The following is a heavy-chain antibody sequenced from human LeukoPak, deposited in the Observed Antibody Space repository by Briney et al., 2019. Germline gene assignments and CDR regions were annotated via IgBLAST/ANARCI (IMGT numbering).Heavy chain of an antibody. CDR2: IYPGDSET. CDR1: GYSFADYW. CDR3: ARHNTVAKSFDY. V-gene: IGHV5-51*01. Sequence: GESLKISCKGSGYSFADYWIGWVRQMPGKGLEWMGIIYPGDSETRYSPSFQGQVTVSADKSISTAYLQWSSLKASDTAIYYCARHNTVAKSFDYWGQGTLVTVSS. J-gene: IGHJ4*02. D-gene: IGHD4-23*01.